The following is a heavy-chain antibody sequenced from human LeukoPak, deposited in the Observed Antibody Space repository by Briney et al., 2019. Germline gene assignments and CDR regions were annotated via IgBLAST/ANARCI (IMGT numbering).Heavy chain of an antibody. CDR2: IYYSGST. V-gene: IGHV4-59*01. Sequence: SETLSLTCTVSGGSISSYYWSWIRQPPGKGLEWIGYIYYSGSTNYNPSLKSRVTISVDTSKNQFSLKLSSVTAADTAVYYCAREGVGATTGFDYWGQGTLVTAYS. CDR3: AREGVGATTGFDY. J-gene: IGHJ4*02. D-gene: IGHD1-26*01. CDR1: GGSISSYY.